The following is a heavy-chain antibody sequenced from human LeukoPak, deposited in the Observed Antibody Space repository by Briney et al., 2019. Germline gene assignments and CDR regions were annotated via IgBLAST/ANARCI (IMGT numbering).Heavy chain of an antibody. V-gene: IGHV3-66*01. CDR1: GFTVSSNY. D-gene: IGHD4-11*01. CDR2: IYSGGST. J-gene: IGHJ4*02. Sequence: GGSLRLSCAASGFTVSSNYMSWVRQAPGKGLEWVSVIYSGGSTYYADSVKGRFTISRDNSKNTLYLQMNGLRAEDTAVYYCAKDSSLGDYSNYFFDYWGQGTLVTVSS. CDR3: AKDSSLGDYSNYFFDY.